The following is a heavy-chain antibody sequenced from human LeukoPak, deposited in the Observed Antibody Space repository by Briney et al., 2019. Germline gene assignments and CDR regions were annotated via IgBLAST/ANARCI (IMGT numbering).Heavy chain of an antibody. V-gene: IGHV3-23*01. J-gene: IGHJ4*02. CDR2: ISNNGGYT. CDR3: AKQLGYCSNGSCYFPY. D-gene: IGHD2-15*01. Sequence: GGSLRLSCAASGFTFSSSAMSWVRQAPGKGLEWVSAISNNGGYTYYADSVQGRFTISRDNSKSTLCLQMNSLRAEDTAVHYCAKQLGYCSNGSCYFPYWGQGTLVTVSS. CDR1: GFTFSSSA.